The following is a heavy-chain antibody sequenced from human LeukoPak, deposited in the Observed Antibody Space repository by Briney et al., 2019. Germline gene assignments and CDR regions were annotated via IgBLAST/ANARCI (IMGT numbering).Heavy chain of an antibody. CDR3: ASHGGL. V-gene: IGHV3-33*01. J-gene: IGHJ4*02. CDR1: GXSFSSYG. CDR2: IWYDGSNK. D-gene: IGHD5-12*01. Sequence: GRSLRLSCAASGXSFSSYGMHWVRQAPGKGLEWVAVIWYDGSNKNYADSVKGRFTISRDISKNTLYLQMNSLRVEDTAVYFCASHGGLWGQGTLVTVSS.